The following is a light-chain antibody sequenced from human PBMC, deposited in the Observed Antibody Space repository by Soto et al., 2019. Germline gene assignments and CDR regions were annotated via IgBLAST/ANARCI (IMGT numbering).Light chain of an antibody. J-gene: IGKJ5*01. Sequence: EIVLTQSPGTLSLSPGERATLSCRASQSVSSSYLAWYQQKPGQAPRLLIYGASSRATGIPDRFSGGGSGADFTPFVSRLQPEDLAVYYCQLYGTFSFGQGTRLEIK. V-gene: IGKV3-20*01. CDR1: QSVSSSY. CDR3: QLYGTFS. CDR2: GAS.